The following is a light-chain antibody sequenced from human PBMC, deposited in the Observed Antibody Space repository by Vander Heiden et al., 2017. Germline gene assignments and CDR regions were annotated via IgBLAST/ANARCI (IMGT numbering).Light chain of an antibody. V-gene: IGKV3-11*01. CDR2: DAA. Sequence: ELVLTQSPAPLSLSPGESATLPRRAGQSVSSYLAWYQQKPGQAPRLIIQDAANRATGIPARFSGSGCGTDFTLTISSLEPEDVAVYYCQQRSNWPPLTFGGGTKVEIK. CDR3: QQRSNWPPLT. J-gene: IGKJ4*01. CDR1: QSVSSY.